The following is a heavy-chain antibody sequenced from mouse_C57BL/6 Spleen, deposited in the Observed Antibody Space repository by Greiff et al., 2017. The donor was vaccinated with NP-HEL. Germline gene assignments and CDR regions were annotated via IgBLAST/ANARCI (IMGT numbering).Heavy chain of an antibody. V-gene: IGHV1-64*01. CDR3: ARRNYGYEGRYYFDY. Sequence: QVQLQQPGAELVKPGASVKLSCKASGYTFTSYWIHWVKQRPGQGLEWIGMIHPNSGSTNYNEKFKSKATLTVDKSSSTAYMQLSSLTSEDSAVYYCARRNYGYEGRYYFDYWGQGTTLTVSS. CDR1: GYTFTSYW. CDR2: IHPNSGST. J-gene: IGHJ2*01. D-gene: IGHD2-2*01.